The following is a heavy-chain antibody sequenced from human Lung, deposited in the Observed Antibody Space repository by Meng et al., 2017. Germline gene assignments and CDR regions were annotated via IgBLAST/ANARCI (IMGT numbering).Heavy chain of an antibody. Sequence: QVPLWQWGPGLLKPSETLSLPCFVFGGSFSDYYGSWIRQPPGKGLEWIGEINHSGSTNYNPSLESRATISVDTSQNNLSLKLSSVTAADSAVYYCARGPTTMAHDFDYWGQGTLVTVSS. J-gene: IGHJ4*02. CDR1: GGSFSDYY. V-gene: IGHV4-34*01. CDR2: INHSGST. D-gene: IGHD4-11*01. CDR3: ARGPTTMAHDFDY.